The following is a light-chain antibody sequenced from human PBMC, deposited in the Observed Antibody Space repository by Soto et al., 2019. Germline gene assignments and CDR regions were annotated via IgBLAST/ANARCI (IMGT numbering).Light chain of an antibody. CDR2: GNS. J-gene: IGLJ1*01. CDR3: QSYDSSLSGSRV. Sequence: HSVLKRPASVLGGPGGGVRIFRTGNSSNIGAGYDVHWYQQLPGTAPKLLIYGNSNRPSGVPDRFSGSKSGTSASLAITGLQAEDEADYYCQSYDSSLSGSRVFGTGTKVTVL. V-gene: IGLV1-40*01. CDR1: SSNIGAGYD.